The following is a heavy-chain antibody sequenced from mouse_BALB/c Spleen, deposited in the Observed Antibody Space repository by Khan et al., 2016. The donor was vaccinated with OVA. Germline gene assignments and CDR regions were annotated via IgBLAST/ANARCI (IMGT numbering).Heavy chain of an antibody. CDR3: AREGLRGVAMDY. D-gene: IGHD2-4*01. V-gene: IGHV1S56*01. CDR1: GYTFTAYD. CDR2: IYPGDGST. J-gene: IGHJ4*01. Sequence: QVQLKQSGPELVKPGALVKISCKASGYTFTAYDINWVSQRPGQGLEWIGWIYPGDGSTKYNENFKGKATLTADKSSNTAYMQLSSLTSEKAAVYFGAREGLRGVAMDYWGQGTSVSVSS.